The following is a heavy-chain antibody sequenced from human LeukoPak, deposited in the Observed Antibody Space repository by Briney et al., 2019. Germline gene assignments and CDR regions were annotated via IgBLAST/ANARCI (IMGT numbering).Heavy chain of an antibody. Sequence: GGSLRLSCAASGFTFSSYDMQWVRQVIGKGLEWVSAIGIAGDTHYSGSVKGRFTISRENAKNSLYLQMNSLRAGDTAVYYCARDPSGRGIDVWGQGTTVTVSS. CDR2: IGIAGDT. CDR1: GFTFSSYD. J-gene: IGHJ6*02. V-gene: IGHV3-13*01. D-gene: IGHD6-19*01. CDR3: ARDPSGRGIDV.